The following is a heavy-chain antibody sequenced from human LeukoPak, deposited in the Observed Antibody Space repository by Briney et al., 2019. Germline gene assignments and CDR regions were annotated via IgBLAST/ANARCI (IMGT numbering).Heavy chain of an antibody. J-gene: IGHJ3*02. CDR2: IKSKTDGGTT. V-gene: IGHV3-15*01. D-gene: IGHD1-26*01. CDR1: GFTFSNAW. CDR3: TTAGWDDKDAFDI. Sequence: GGSLRLSCAASGFTFSNAWMSWVRQAPGKGLEWVGRIKSKTDGGTTDYAAPVKGRFTISRDDSKNTLYLQMNSLKTEDTAVYYCTTAGWDDKDAFDIWGQGTMVTVSS.